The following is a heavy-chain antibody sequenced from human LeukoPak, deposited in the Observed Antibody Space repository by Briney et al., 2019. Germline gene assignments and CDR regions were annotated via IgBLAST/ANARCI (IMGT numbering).Heavy chain of an antibody. CDR3: ARGKDTVTS. J-gene: IGHJ5*02. CDR2: IYHTGST. V-gene: IGHV4-38-2*02. Sequence: PSETLSLTCTVSGYSISSGYYWGYIRQPPGKGLEWIGNIYHTGSTYYNPSLKSRVTISVDTSKNQFSLKLSSVTAADTAVYYCARGKDTVTSWGQGTLVTVSS. CDR1: GYSISSGYY. D-gene: IGHD4-17*01.